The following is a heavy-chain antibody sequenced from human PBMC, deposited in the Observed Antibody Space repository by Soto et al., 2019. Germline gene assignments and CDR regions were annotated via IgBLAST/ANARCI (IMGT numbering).Heavy chain of an antibody. CDR3: AREITEYYYYYMDV. CDR2: ISSSSSYI. V-gene: IGHV3-21*01. J-gene: IGHJ6*03. CDR1: GFTFSSYS. Sequence: EVQLVESGGGLVKPGGSLRLSCAASGFTFSSYSMKWVRQAPGKGLEWVSSISSSSSYIYYADAVKGRLTISRDNAKNSLYLQMNSLRAEDTAVYYCAREITEYYYYYMDVWGKGTTVTVSS.